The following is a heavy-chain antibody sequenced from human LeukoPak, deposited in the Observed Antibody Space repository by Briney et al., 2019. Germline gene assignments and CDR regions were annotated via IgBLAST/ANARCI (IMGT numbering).Heavy chain of an antibody. V-gene: IGHV1-2*02. CDR1: GYTFTGYY. J-gene: IGHJ4*02. D-gene: IGHD5-24*01. CDR2: INPNSGGT. Sequence: VASVKVSCKASGYTFTGYYMHWVRQAPGQGLEWMGWINPNSGGTDYAQKFQGRVTMTRDTSISTAYMELSRLRSDDTAVYYCARDPVEMATTEFDYWGQGTLVTVSS. CDR3: ARDPVEMATTEFDY.